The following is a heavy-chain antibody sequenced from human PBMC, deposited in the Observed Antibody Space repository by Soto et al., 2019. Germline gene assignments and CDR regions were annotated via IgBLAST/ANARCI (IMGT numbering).Heavy chain of an antibody. CDR3: ARAPQLLYCSSTSCHDDAFDI. CDR2: IYHSGST. V-gene: IGHV4-4*02. J-gene: IGHJ3*02. Sequence: QVQLQESGPGLVKPSGTLSLTCAVSSGSISSSNWWSWVRQPPGKGLEWIGEIYHSGSTNYNPSLKSRVTISVDKSKNQFSLKLSSVTAAATAVYYCARAPQLLYCSSTSCHDDAFDIWGQGTMVTVSS. CDR1: SGSISSSNW. D-gene: IGHD2-2*01.